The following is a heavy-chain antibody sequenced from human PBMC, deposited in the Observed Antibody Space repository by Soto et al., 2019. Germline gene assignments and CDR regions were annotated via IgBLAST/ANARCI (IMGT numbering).Heavy chain of an antibody. CDR3: AADTAIVVVTKGIDYCYGMDV. CDR1: GFTFTSSA. V-gene: IGHV1-58*01. J-gene: IGHJ6*02. Sequence: GASVKVSCKASGFTFTSSAVQWVRQARGQRLEWIGWIIVGSGNTNYAQKFQERVTITRDMSTSTAYMELSSLRSEDTAVYYCAADTAIVVVTKGIDYCYGMDVWGQGTTVTVSS. CDR2: IIVGSGNT. D-gene: IGHD3-22*01.